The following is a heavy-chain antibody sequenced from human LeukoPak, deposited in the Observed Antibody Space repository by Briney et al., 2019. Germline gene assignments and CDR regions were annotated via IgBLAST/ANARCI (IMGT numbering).Heavy chain of an antibody. D-gene: IGHD5-12*01. CDR1: VGSLSRYY. Sequence: SETLSLTRTFTVGSLSRYYWSWIRQPPGKGLEWIGEIYYSGSTNYNPSFKSRVTISVDTSKNQFSLKLGSVTAADTAVYYCARDGYDSVYFDYWGQGTLVTVSS. J-gene: IGHJ4*02. CDR2: IYYSGST. CDR3: ARDGYDSVYFDY. V-gene: IGHV4-59*01.